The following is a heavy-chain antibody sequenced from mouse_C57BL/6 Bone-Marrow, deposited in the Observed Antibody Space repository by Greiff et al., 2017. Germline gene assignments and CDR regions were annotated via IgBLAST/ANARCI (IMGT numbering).Heavy chain of an antibody. Sequence: EVQGVESGGDLVKPGGSLKLSCAASGFTFSSYGMSWVRQTPDKRLEWVATISSGGSYPYYPDSVKGRFTISRDNAKNTLYLQMSSLKSEDTAMYYCARRGYYGSIFYWYFDVWGTGTTVTGSS. V-gene: IGHV5-6*01. CDR3: ARRGYYGSIFYWYFDV. CDR2: ISSGGSYP. CDR1: GFTFSSYG. J-gene: IGHJ1*03. D-gene: IGHD1-1*01.